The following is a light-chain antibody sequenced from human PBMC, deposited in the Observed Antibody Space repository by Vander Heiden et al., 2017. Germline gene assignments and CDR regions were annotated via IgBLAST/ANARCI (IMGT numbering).Light chain of an antibody. CDR3: SSLSATSTLAYV. CDR2: DVS. V-gene: IGLV2-14*01. CDR1: SSDIGRYNY. J-gene: IGLJ1*01. Sequence: QSALAQPASVSGSPGQSITISCTGTSSDIGRYNYVSWYQQLPGRAPKRVIDDVSNRPSGISNRFSGSKSGNTASLTISGLQAEDEADYYCSSLSATSTLAYVFGSGTKVTVL.